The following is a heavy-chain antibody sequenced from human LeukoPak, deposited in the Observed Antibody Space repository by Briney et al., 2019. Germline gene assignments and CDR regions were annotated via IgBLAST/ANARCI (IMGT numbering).Heavy chain of an antibody. Sequence: PGGSLRLSCTASGFTFRSYEMNSVREAQGKGLEWVSYISSSGSTLYYADSVQGRFTISRDNAKNSLYLQMNSLRAEDTAVYYCVRDMYKSGWFLGRDYFDYWGQGTLVTVSS. D-gene: IGHD6-19*01. CDR3: VRDMYKSGWFLGRDYFDY. CDR1: GFTFRSYE. J-gene: IGHJ4*02. V-gene: IGHV3-48*03. CDR2: ISSSGSTL.